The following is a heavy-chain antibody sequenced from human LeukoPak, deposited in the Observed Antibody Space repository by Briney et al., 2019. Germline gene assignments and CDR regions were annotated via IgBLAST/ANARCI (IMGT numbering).Heavy chain of an antibody. Sequence: SETLSLTCSVSGGSITSYYWSWIRQPPGKGLEWIGRIYTSGSTSYNPSLESRVTMSVDTSKNQFSLKLSSMTAADTALYYCARTNLPAAQGAFDIWGQGTMVTVSS. CDR2: IYTSGST. CDR1: GGSITSYY. J-gene: IGHJ3*02. CDR3: ARTNLPAAQGAFDI. V-gene: IGHV4-4*07.